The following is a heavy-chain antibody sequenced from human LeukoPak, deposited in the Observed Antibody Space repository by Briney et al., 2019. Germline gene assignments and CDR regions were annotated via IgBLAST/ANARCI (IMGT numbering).Heavy chain of an antibody. CDR1: GGSFSGYY. V-gene: IGHV4-34*01. D-gene: IGHD4-23*01. CDR2: IDHSGST. J-gene: IGHJ4*02. Sequence: PSETLSLTCAVYGGSFSGYYWSWIRQPPGKGLEWIGEIDHSGSTNYNPSLKSRVTISVDTSMNQFSLKLSSVTAADTAVYYCARVRYGGNIDYWGQGTLVTVSS. CDR3: ARVRYGGNIDY.